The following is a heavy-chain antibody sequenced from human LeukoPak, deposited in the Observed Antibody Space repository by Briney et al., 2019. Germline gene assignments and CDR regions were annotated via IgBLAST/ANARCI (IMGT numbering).Heavy chain of an antibody. CDR2: IIPIFGTA. CDR3: ARGGRDCGGDCYVAAFDI. J-gene: IGHJ3*02. Sequence: SVKVSCKASGGTFSSYAISWVRQAPGQGLEWMGGIIPIFGTANYAQKFRGRVTITADESTSTAYMELSSLRSEDTAVYYCARGGRDCGGDCYVAAFDIWGQGTMVTVSS. CDR1: GGTFSSYA. V-gene: IGHV1-69*13. D-gene: IGHD2-21*02.